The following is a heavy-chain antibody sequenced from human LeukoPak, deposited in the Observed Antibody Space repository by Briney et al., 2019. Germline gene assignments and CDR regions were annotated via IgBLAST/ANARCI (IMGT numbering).Heavy chain of an antibody. Sequence: GGSLRLSCAAPGFTFDDNAMNWVGRAPGRGLKWVSLISGDGGTTTYADSVKGRFTISRDNSKDSLYLQMNSLRDEDTALYYCVKEIDTLGTNAFDIWGQGTMVTVSS. CDR2: ISGDGGTT. V-gene: IGHV3-43*02. J-gene: IGHJ3*02. D-gene: IGHD2-15*01. CDR1: GFTFDDNA. CDR3: VKEIDTLGTNAFDI.